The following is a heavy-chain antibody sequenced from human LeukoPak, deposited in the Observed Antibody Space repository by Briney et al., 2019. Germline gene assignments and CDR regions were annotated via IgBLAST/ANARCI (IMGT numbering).Heavy chain of an antibody. Sequence: ASVKVSCKASGYTFTSYAMNWVRQAPGQGLEWMGWINTNTGNPTYAQGFTGRFVFSLDTSVSTAYLQISSLKAEDTAVYYCARADIVVVVAATRSLNWFDPWGQGTLVTVSS. D-gene: IGHD2-15*01. J-gene: IGHJ5*02. V-gene: IGHV7-4-1*02. CDR2: INTNTGNP. CDR3: ARADIVVVVAATRSLNWFDP. CDR1: GYTFTSYA.